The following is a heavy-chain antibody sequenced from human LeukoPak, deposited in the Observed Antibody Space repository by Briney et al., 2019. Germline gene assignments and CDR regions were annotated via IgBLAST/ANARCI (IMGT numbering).Heavy chain of an antibody. CDR1: GYTFTSYG. Sequence: ASVKVSCKASGYTFTSYGISWVRQAPGQGLEWMGWISPYNGNTNYAQKLQGRVTMTTDTSTSTAYMEVRSLRSDDTAVYYCAREGYYDSSGYYFSDYWGQGTLVTVSS. J-gene: IGHJ4*02. V-gene: IGHV1-18*01. D-gene: IGHD3-22*01. CDR3: AREGYYDSSGYYFSDY. CDR2: ISPYNGNT.